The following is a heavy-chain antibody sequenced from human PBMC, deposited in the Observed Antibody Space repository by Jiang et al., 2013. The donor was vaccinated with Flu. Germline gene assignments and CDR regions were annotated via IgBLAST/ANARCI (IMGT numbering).Heavy chain of an antibody. CDR2: IVVGSGNT. CDR3: AADGYSSNFDY. CDR1: FTSSA. J-gene: IGHJ4*02. Sequence: FTSSAMQWVRQARGQRLEWIGWIVVGSGNTNYAQKFQERVTITRDMSTSTAYMELSSLRSEDTAVYYCAADGYSSNFDYWGQGTLVTVSS. D-gene: IGHD6-13*01. V-gene: IGHV1-58*02.